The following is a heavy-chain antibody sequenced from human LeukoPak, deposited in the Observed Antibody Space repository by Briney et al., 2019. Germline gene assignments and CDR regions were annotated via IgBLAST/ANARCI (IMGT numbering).Heavy chain of an antibody. D-gene: IGHD2-2*01. CDR2: INHSGST. CDR1: GGSFSGYY. Sequence: SETLPLTCAVYGGSFSGYYWSWIRQPPGKGLEWIGEINHSGSTNYNPSLKSRVTISVGTSKNQFSLKLSSVTAADTAVYYCARGGGRYCSSTSCYPDYWGQGTLVTVSS. CDR3: ARGGGRYCSSTSCYPDY. J-gene: IGHJ4*02. V-gene: IGHV4-34*01.